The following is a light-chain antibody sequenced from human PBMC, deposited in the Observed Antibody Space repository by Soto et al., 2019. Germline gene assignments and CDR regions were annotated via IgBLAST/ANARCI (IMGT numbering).Light chain of an antibody. V-gene: IGLV4-69*01. Sequence: QSVLTQSPSASASLGASVKLTCSLDSGHTTYAIAWHQQQPGKGPRFLMKLHSDGSHNMGDGVPYRFSGSSSGAARFLTISSLQSEDEADYFCQTWDTGIQVFGGGTQLTVL. CDR3: QTWDTGIQV. CDR1: SGHTTYA. J-gene: IGLJ2*01. CDR2: LHSDGSH.